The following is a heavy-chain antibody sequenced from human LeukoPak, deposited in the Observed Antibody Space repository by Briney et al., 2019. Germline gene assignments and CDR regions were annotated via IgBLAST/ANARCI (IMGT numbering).Heavy chain of an antibody. CDR1: GRSISSYY. J-gene: IGHJ5*02. V-gene: IGHV4-59*01. CDR3: ARDHYDSSGLPLAWFDP. D-gene: IGHD3-22*01. Sequence: SETLSLTCTVSGRSISSYYWSWIRQPPGKGLEWIGYIYYSGSTNFNPSLKSRVTISVDTSKNQFSLKQSSVTAADTAVYYCARDHYDSSGLPLAWFDPWGQGTLVTVSS. CDR2: IYYSGST.